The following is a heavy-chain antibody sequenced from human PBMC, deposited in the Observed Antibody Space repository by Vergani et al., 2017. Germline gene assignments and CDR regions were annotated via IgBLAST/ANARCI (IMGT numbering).Heavy chain of an antibody. CDR1: GGTFSSYA. V-gene: IGHV1-69*01. Sequence: QVQLVQSGAEVKKPGSSVKVSCKASGGTFSSYAISWVRQAPGQGLEWMGGLIPIFGTANYAQKFQGRVTITAAESTSTAYMELSSLRSEDTAVYYCARGGPVGRLQLFYRFDYWGQGTLVTVSS. CDR2: LIPIFGTA. CDR3: ARGGPVGRLQLFYRFDY. D-gene: IGHD5-24*01. J-gene: IGHJ4*02.